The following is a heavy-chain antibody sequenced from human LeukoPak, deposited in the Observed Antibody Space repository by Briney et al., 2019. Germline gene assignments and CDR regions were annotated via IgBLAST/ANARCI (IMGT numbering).Heavy chain of an antibody. CDR3: TRQDCSGGSCSYVDY. CDR2: IRSKPSSYTT. J-gene: IGHJ4*02. D-gene: IGHD2-15*01. CDR1: GFAFSGFY. Sequence: GGSLRLSCAPSGFAFSGFYMHWVRQAPGGGGEGVGLIRSKPSSYTTVYAASVKGRFTISRDDSKNTAYLQMNSLKAEDTAVYYCTRQDCSGGSCSYVDYWGQGTLVTVSS. V-gene: IGHV3-73*01.